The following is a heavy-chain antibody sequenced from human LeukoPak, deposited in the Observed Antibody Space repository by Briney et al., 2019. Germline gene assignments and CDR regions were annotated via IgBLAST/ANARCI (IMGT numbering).Heavy chain of an antibody. J-gene: IGHJ6*02. Sequence: SETLSLTCTVSGGSICSGGYYWSWIRQHPGQGLEWIGYIYYSGSTYYNPSLKSRVTISVDTSKNQFSLKLSSVTAADTAVYYCARGPASVDYYYGMDVWGQGTTVTVSS. CDR2: IYYSGST. CDR3: ARGPASVDYYYGMDV. CDR1: GGSICSGGYY. D-gene: IGHD2-2*01. V-gene: IGHV4-31*03.